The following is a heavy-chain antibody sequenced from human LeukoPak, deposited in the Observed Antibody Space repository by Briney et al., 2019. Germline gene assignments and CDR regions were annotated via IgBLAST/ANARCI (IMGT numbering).Heavy chain of an antibody. D-gene: IGHD6-19*01. Sequence: GGSLRLSCAASGFTFSDYYMSWIRQAPGKGLEWLSYIISTVGTIYYADSVKGRFTISRDNAKNSLYLQMNSLRAEDTAVYYCAGYSSGWFGAFHIWGQGTMVTVSS. CDR1: GFTFSDYY. V-gene: IGHV3-11*04. J-gene: IGHJ3*02. CDR2: IISTVGTI. CDR3: AGYSSGWFGAFHI.